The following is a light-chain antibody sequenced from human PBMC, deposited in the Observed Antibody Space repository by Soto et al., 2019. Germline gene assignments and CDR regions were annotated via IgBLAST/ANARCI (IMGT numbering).Light chain of an antibody. J-gene: IGLJ1*01. Sequence: QSALTQPASVSGSPGQSITISCTGSSSDVGGYNFVSWYQQHPGKAPKLMIYEVSNRPSGVSNRFSGSKSGNTASLTISGLQAEDEPDYYCTSYSTSNSYVFGAGTKLTVL. CDR2: EVS. CDR3: TSYSTSNSYV. CDR1: SSDVGGYNF. V-gene: IGLV2-14*01.